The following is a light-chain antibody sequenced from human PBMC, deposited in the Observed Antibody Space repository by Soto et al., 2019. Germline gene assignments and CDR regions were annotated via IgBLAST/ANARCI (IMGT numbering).Light chain of an antibody. CDR1: RSVSSY. V-gene: IGKV3-20*01. Sequence: EVVLTQSPATLSLSPGERATLSCRATRSVSSYLAWYQQKPGQAPRLLIYDASSRATGVPDRFSGSGSGTDFTLTISRLEPEDFAVYYCQQYGRSPRTFGQGTKVDIK. CDR2: DAS. J-gene: IGKJ1*01. CDR3: QQYGRSPRT.